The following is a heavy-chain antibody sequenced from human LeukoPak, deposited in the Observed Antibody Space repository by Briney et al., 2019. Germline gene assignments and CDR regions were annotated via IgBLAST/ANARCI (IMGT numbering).Heavy chain of an antibody. J-gene: IGHJ5*02. D-gene: IGHD3-10*01. CDR2: IKQDGSEK. Sequence: HPGGSLRLSCAASGFTFSSYWMSWVRQAPGKGLEWVANIKQDGSEKYYVDSVKGRFTISRDNAKNSLYLQMNSLRVEDTAVYYCAKDKYYYGSGTSFDPWGQGTLVTVSS. CDR3: AKDKYYYGSGTSFDP. V-gene: IGHV3-7*03. CDR1: GFTFSSYW.